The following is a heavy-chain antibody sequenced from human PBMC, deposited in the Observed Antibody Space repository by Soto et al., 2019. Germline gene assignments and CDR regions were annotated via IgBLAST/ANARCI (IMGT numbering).Heavy chain of an antibody. CDR1: GFTFSDYG. CDR3: AQDRGCSGYTCSQAY. J-gene: IGHJ4*02. Sequence: PVGSLRLSCAASGFTFSDYGLSWVRHAPGKGLEWVSSISGSRGSTTYYAGSVKGRFTISRDNSKNTLYLQMNSLRVEDTAVYYCAQDRGCSGYTCSQAYWGPGPLVTGS. CDR2: ISGSRGSTT. D-gene: IGHD2-15*01. V-gene: IGHV3-23*01.